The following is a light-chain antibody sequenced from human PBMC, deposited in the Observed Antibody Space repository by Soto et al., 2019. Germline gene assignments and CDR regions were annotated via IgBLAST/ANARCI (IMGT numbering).Light chain of an antibody. Sequence: DIQMTQSPSYFSSSVPERFTITCRASQGIKNWLAWYQQKPGKAPNLLIYTGSSLQSGVPSRFSGSGSGTDFTLTINSLQPEDFATYYCQQAASFPITFGQGTRLEIK. J-gene: IGKJ5*01. CDR2: TGS. V-gene: IGKV1-12*01. CDR1: QGIKNW. CDR3: QQAASFPIT.